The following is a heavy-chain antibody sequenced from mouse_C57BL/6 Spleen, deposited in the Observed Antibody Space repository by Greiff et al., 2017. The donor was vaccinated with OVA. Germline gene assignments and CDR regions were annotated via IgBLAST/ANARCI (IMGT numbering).Heavy chain of an antibody. J-gene: IGHJ4*01. V-gene: IGHV1-61*01. Sequence: VQLQQPGAELVRPGSSVKLSCKASGYTFTSYWMDWVKQRPGQGLEWIGNIYPSDSETHYNQKFKDKATLTVDKSSSTAYMQLSSLTSEDSAIYDCARRVMYYYGRSYVSKDYWGQGTSVTVSS. CDR3: ARRVMYYYGRSYVSKDY. D-gene: IGHD1-1*01. CDR1: GYTFTSYW. CDR2: IYPSDSET.